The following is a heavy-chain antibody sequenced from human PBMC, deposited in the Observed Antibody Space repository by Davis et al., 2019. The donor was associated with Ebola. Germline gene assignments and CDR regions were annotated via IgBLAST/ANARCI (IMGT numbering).Heavy chain of an antibody. CDR1: GFTFDDYG. J-gene: IGHJ4*02. CDR2: INWNGGST. V-gene: IGHV3-20*04. CDR3: ARDRRRITGTTDA. Sequence: GESLKISCAASGFTFDDYGMSWVRQAPGKGLEWVSGINWNGGSTGYADSVKGRFTISRDNAKNSLYLQMNSLRAEDTAVYYCARDRRRITGTTDAWGQGTLVTVSS. D-gene: IGHD1-7*01.